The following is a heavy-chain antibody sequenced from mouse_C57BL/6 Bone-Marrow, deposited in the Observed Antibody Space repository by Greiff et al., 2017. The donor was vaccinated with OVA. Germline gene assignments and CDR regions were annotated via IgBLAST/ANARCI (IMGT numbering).Heavy chain of an antibody. CDR2: IDPSDSYT. Sequence: QVQLQQPGAELVMPGASVKLSCKASGYTFTSYWMHWVKQRPGQGLEWIGEIDPSDSYTNYNQKFKGKSTLTVDKSSSTAYMQLSSLTSEDSAVYYCASSGSSLYYFDYWGQGTTLTVSS. V-gene: IGHV1-69*01. CDR3: ASSGSSLYYFDY. D-gene: IGHD1-1*01. CDR1: GYTFTSYW. J-gene: IGHJ2*01.